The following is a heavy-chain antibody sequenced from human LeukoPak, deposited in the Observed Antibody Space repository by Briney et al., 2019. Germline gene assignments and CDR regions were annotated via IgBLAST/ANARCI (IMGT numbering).Heavy chain of an antibody. CDR1: GGSISSSSYY. Sequence: PSETLSLTCTVSGGSISSSSYYWGWIRQPPGKGLEWIGSIYYSGSTYYNPSLKSRVTISVDTSKNQFSLKLSSVTAADTAVYYCARGIVVVPAAGDAFDIWGQGTMVTVSS. J-gene: IGHJ3*02. CDR3: ARGIVVVPAAGDAFDI. CDR2: IYYSGST. V-gene: IGHV4-39*01. D-gene: IGHD2-2*01.